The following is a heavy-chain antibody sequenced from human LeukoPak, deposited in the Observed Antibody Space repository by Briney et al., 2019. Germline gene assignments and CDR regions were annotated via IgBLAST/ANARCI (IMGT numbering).Heavy chain of an antibody. CDR1: GGSFSGYY. CDR2: INHSGST. D-gene: IGHD3-16*02. Sequence: SETLSLTCAVYGGSFSGYYWSWIRQPPGKGLEWIGEINHSGSTNYNPSLKSRVTISVDTSKNQSSLKLSSVTAADTAVYYCARGVYDYVWGSYRTADWFDPWGQGTLVTVSS. CDR3: ARGVYDYVWGSYRTADWFDP. J-gene: IGHJ5*02. V-gene: IGHV4-34*01.